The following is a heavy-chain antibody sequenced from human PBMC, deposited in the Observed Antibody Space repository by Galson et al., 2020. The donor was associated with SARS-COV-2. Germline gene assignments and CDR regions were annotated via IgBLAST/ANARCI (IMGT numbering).Heavy chain of an antibody. Sequence: ASVKVSCKVSGYTLTELSMHWVRQAPGKGLEWMGGFDPEDSETIYAQKFQGRVTMTEDTSTDTAYMELSSLRSEDTAVDYCATSPPIVVVPAARWPPWFDPWGQGTLGTVSS. CDR2: FDPEDSET. D-gene: IGHD2-2*01. J-gene: IGHJ5*02. CDR1: GYTLTELS. CDR3: ATSPPIVVVPAARWPPWFDP. V-gene: IGHV1-24*01.